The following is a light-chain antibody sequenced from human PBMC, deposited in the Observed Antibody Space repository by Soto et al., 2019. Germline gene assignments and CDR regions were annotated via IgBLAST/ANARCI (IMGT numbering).Light chain of an antibody. J-gene: IGLJ1*01. Sequence: QSALTQPASVSGSPGQSITIYCTGTSSDVGGYDYVSWYQHHPGKAPKLMIYEVSNRPSGVSNRFSGSKSGNTASLTISGLQAEDEADYYCNSYVSNITYVFGTGTKLTVL. V-gene: IGLV2-14*01. CDR3: NSYVSNITYV. CDR1: SSDVGGYDY. CDR2: EVS.